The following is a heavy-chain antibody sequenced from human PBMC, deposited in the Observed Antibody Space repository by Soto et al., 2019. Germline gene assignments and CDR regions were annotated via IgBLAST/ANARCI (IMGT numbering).Heavy chain of an antibody. CDR1: GYTSADFG. J-gene: IGHJ5*01. CDR2: VSGNNGAS. D-gene: IGHD2-2*01. CDR3: VRDQKYFRVNGNWFDS. Sequence: GASVKVSCKASGYTSADFGISWVRQAPGQGLEWMGWVSGNNGASNPAPKVQGRITMTLDTSTGVTYMALRSLRSDDTAIYYCVRDQKYFRVNGNWFDSWGQGTLFTVSS. V-gene: IGHV1-18*04.